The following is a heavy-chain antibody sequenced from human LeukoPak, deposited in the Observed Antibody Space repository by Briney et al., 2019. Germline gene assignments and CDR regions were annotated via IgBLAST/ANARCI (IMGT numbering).Heavy chain of an antibody. D-gene: IGHD6-19*01. Sequence: SETLSLTCTVSGGSISSYYWSWIRQPPGKGLEWIGYIYYSGSTNYNPSLKSRVTISVDTSKNQFSLKLSSVTAADTAVYYCARGVGWLAYNWFDPWGQGTLVTVSS. V-gene: IGHV4-59*01. CDR1: GGSISSYY. J-gene: IGHJ5*02. CDR2: IYYSGST. CDR3: ARGVGWLAYNWFDP.